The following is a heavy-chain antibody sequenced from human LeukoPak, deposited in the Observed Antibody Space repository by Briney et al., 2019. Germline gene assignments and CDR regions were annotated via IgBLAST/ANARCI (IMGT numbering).Heavy chain of an antibody. CDR3: AKDPSLRTTLPL. D-gene: IGHD1-1*01. Sequence: GGSLRLSCAASGFTFSSNAMSWVRQAPGKGLEWVSVIYSGGSTYYADSVKGRFTISRDNSKNTLYLQMNSLRAEDTAVYYCAKDPSLRTTLPLWGQGTLVIVST. CDR2: IYSGGST. J-gene: IGHJ4*02. V-gene: IGHV3-66*01. CDR1: GFTFSSNA.